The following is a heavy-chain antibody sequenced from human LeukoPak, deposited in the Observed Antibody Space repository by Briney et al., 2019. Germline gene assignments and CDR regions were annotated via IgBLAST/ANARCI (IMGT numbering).Heavy chain of an antibody. CDR2: INPNNGGT. V-gene: IGHV1-2*06. Sequence: ASVKVSCKASGYTFSDFYIHWVRQAPGQGLEWVGRINPNNGGTNYAQKFQGRVTMTRDTSISTAHMDLSRLRSDDTAVYYCARVKAITGLQLEDAFDMWGQGTMVTVSS. D-gene: IGHD5-24*01. CDR1: GYTFSDFY. J-gene: IGHJ3*02. CDR3: ARVKAITGLQLEDAFDM.